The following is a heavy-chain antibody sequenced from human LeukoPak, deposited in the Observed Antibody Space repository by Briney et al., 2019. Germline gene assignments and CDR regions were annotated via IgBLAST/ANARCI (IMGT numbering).Heavy chain of an antibody. CDR2: ISGSGGST. CDR3: ARVGYCSSTSCYDLFDY. CDR1: GFTFSSYA. J-gene: IGHJ4*02. D-gene: IGHD2-2*01. Sequence: GGSLRLSCAASGFTFSSYAMSWVRQAPWKGLEWVSAISGSGGSTYYADSVKGRFTISRDNSKNTLYLQMNSLRAEDTAVYYCARVGYCSSTSCYDLFDYWGQGTLVTVSS. V-gene: IGHV3-23*01.